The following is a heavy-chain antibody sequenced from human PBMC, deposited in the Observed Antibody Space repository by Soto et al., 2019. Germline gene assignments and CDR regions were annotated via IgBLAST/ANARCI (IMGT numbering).Heavy chain of an antibody. Sequence: SETLSLTCTVSGGSIGSYYWSWIRQPPGKGLEWIGYIYYSGSTNYNPSLKSRVTISVDTSKNQFSLKLSSVTAADTAVYYCARDNGFCSGGSCYFDYWGQGTLVTVSS. D-gene: IGHD2-15*01. CDR1: GGSIGSYY. CDR2: IYYSGST. V-gene: IGHV4-59*01. J-gene: IGHJ4*02. CDR3: ARDNGFCSGGSCYFDY.